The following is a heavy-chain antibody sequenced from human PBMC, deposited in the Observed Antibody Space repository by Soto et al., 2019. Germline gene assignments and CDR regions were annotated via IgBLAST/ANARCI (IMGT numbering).Heavy chain of an antibody. J-gene: IGHJ6*01. V-gene: IGHV1-2*02. CDR3: ARGPPRKWSDYPISGYYGMEV. D-gene: IGHD3-3*01. CDR1: GYTFTGHY. Sequence: ASVKVSCKASGYTFTGHYMHWVRQAPGQGLEWMGWINPNSGGTNYAQKFQGRVTMTRDTSISTAYMELSRLRSDDTAVYYCARGPPRKWSDYPISGYYGMEVWGQGTTVIVSS. CDR2: INPNSGGT.